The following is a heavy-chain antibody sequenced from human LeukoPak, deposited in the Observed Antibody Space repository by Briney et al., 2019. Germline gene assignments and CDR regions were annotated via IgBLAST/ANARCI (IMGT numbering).Heavy chain of an antibody. V-gene: IGHV3-20*04. D-gene: IGHD2-15*01. CDR3: ARGSLLSAHYYYYYMDV. J-gene: IGHJ6*03. Sequence: GGSLRLSCAASGFTFSSHGINWVRQAPGKGLEWVSGINWNGGSTGYADSVKGRFTISRDNAKNSLYLQMNSLRAEDTALYYCARGSLLSAHYYYYYMDVWGKGTTVTVSS. CDR2: INWNGGST. CDR1: GFTFSSHG.